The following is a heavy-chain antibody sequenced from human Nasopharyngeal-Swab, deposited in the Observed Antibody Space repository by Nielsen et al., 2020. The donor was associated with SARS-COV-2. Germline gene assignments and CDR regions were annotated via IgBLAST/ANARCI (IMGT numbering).Heavy chain of an antibody. Sequence: VRQAPGKGLEWVSAISGDGRSTYYADSVKGRFTISRDTAKNTLYLEMNNLRAEDTAVYYCARDEAMVRGVIVFDYWGQGTLVTVSS. V-gene: IGHV3-23*01. CDR3: ARDEAMVRGVIVFDY. D-gene: IGHD3-10*01. J-gene: IGHJ4*02. CDR2: ISGDGRST.